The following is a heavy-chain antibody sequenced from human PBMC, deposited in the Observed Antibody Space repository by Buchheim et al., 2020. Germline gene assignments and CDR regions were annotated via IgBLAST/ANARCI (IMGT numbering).Heavy chain of an antibody. J-gene: IGHJ4*02. CDR1: GDSIGSSSYY. V-gene: IGHV4-39*01. CDR2: AYYTGTT. CDR3: ASGTILWFRTIDF. Sequence: QLQLQESGPGLVKPSETLSLTCFVSGDSIGSSSYYWGWVRQSPGKGLEWIAIAYYTGTTFYNPSLKSRVTISIETSKSQFSLKMNSVNAADTAVYYCASGTILWFRTIDFWGQGAL. D-gene: IGHD3-10*01.